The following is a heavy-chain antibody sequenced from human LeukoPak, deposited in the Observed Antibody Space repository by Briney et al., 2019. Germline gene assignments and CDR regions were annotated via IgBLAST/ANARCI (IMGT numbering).Heavy chain of an antibody. CDR2: IYYSGST. CDR3: ARQEEIAARPFDY. D-gene: IGHD6-6*01. V-gene: IGHV4-39*01. CDR1: GGSISSSSYY. Sequence: SETLSLTCTVSGGSISSSSYYWGWIRQPPGKGLEWIGSIYYSGSTYYNPSLKSRVTISVDTSKNQFSLELSSVTAADTAVYYCARQEEIAARPFDYWGQGTLVTVSS. J-gene: IGHJ4*02.